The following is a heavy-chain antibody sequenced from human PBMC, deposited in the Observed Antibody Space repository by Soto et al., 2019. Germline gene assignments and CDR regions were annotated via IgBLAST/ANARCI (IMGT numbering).Heavy chain of an antibody. CDR2: TKPDETET. CDR1: GLAFSTYW. D-gene: IGHD4-4*01. CDR3: ATIGDVTFHY. J-gene: IGHJ4*02. Sequence: EVQLVESGGGLVQPGGSLRLSCTTSGLAFSTYWMAWVRQAPGKGLEWVGNTKPDETETYYADSVEGRFTISRDNAKSSLYLQMDRPRVEDTAVYYCATIGDVTFHYWGQGTPVTVSS. V-gene: IGHV3-7*02.